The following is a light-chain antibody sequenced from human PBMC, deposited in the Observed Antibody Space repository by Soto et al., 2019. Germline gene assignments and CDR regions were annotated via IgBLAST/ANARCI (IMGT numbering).Light chain of an antibody. J-gene: IGKJ2*01. V-gene: IGKV3-15*01. CDR2: GAS. CDR3: HQYNILPYT. Sequence: EIVMTQSSATLSVSPGERATLSCRASQSVSSNLAWYQHKPVQAPRLLMYGASTGATGLPARFSGSGSGTEFTLTISSLQSEDFAVYYCHQYNILPYTFGQGTKLEIK. CDR1: QSVSSN.